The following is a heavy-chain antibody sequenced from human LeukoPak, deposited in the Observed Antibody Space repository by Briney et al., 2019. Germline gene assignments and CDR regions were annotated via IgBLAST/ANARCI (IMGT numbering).Heavy chain of an antibody. CDR1: GFTFSDYY. D-gene: IGHD2-2*02. CDR3: ARDSRPDFCSSTSCYRRNRDAFDI. V-gene: IGHV3-11*06. Sequence: KPGGSLRLSCAASGFTFSDYYMSWIRQAPGKGLEWVSSISSSSSYIYYADSVKGRFTISRDNAKNSLYLQMNSLRAEDTAVYYCARDSRPDFCSSTSCYRRNRDAFDIWGQGTMVTVSS. CDR2: ISSSSSYI. J-gene: IGHJ3*02.